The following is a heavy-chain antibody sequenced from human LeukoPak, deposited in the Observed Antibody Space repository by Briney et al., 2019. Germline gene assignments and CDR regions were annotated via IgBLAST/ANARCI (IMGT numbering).Heavy chain of an antibody. V-gene: IGHV3-23*01. CDR2: ISGSGGST. Sequence: GGSLRLSCAASGFTFSSYAMSWVRQAPGKGLEWASAISGSGGSTYYADSVKGRFTISRDNSKNTLYLQMNSLRAEDTAVYYCVRDGGVSGYDLLDYWGQGTLVTVSS. CDR1: GFTFSSYA. J-gene: IGHJ4*02. D-gene: IGHD5-12*01. CDR3: VRDGGVSGYDLLDY.